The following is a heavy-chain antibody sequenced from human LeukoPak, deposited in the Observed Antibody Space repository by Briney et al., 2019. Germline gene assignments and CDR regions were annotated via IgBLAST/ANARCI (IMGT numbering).Heavy chain of an antibody. CDR1: GYRFTDYW. CDR2: IYPGDSDT. D-gene: IGHD6-19*01. Sequence: GESLQISCQGSGYRFTDYWIGWVRPLPGRGLEWMAIIYPGDSDTRYSPSFQGRVTISADKSISTAYLHWSSLKASDTAIYYCAAGWYGGPYDYWGQGILVTVSS. CDR3: AAGWYGGPYDY. V-gene: IGHV5-51*01. J-gene: IGHJ4*02.